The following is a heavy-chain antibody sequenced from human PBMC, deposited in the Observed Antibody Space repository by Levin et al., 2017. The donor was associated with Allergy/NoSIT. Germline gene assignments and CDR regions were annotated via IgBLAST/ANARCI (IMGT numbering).Heavy chain of an antibody. J-gene: IGHJ4*02. Sequence: GESLKISCKASGYTFTSYGISWVRQAPGQGLEWMGWISAYNGNTNYAQKLQGRVTMTTDTSTSTAYMELRSLRSDDTAVYYCARGPTSSIYDFWSGYYDYWGQGTLVTVSS. CDR1: GYTFTSYG. V-gene: IGHV1-18*01. CDR3: ARGPTSSIYDFWSGYYDY. D-gene: IGHD3-3*01. CDR2: ISAYNGNT.